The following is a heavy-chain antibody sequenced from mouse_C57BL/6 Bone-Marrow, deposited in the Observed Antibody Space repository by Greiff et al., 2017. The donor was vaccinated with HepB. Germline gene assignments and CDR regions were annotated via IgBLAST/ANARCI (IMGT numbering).Heavy chain of an antibody. J-gene: IGHJ1*03. V-gene: IGHV1-9*01. D-gene: IGHD1-1*01. Sequence: VKLVESGAELMKPGASVKLSCKATGYTFTGYWIEWVKQRPGHGLEWIGEIFPGSGSTNYNEKFKGKATFTADKSSNTAYMQLSSLTTEDSAIYDCAREDYYGSRGYFDVWGTGTTVTVSS. CDR2: IFPGSGST. CDR3: AREDYYGSRGYFDV. CDR1: GYTFTGYW.